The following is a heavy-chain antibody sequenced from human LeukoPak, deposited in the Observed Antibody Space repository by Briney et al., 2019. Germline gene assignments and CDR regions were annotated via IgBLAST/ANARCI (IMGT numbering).Heavy chain of an antibody. CDR1: GYSISSGYY. CDR3: ARGRLYPPRSLDY. V-gene: IGHV4-38-2*02. D-gene: IGHD2-2*01. Sequence: PSETLSLTCTVSGYSISSGYYWGWIRQPPGKGLEWIGSIYHSGSTYYNPSLKSRVTISVDTSKNQFSLKLSSVTAADTAVYYCARGRLYPPRSLDYWGQGTLVTVSS. CDR2: IYHSGST. J-gene: IGHJ4*02.